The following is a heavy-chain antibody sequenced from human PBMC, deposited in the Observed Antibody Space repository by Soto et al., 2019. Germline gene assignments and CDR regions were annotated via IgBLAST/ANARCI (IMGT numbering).Heavy chain of an antibody. CDR3: ARHLTYCSAGSCYSDFPYYGMDV. V-gene: IGHV4-59*05. CDR1: GGSIGSYY. D-gene: IGHD2-15*01. J-gene: IGHJ6*02. CDR2: IFYSGST. Sequence: PSETLSLTCTVSGGSIGSYYWSWIRQPPGKGLEWIGSIFYSGSTYYNPSLKSRVTISVDTSKNQFSLKLSSVTAADTAVYYCARHLTYCSAGSCYSDFPYYGMDVWGQGTTVTVS.